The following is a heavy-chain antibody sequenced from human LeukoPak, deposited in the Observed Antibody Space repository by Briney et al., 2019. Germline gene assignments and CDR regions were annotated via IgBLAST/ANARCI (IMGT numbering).Heavy chain of an antibody. V-gene: IGHV3-21*01. J-gene: IGHJ4*02. D-gene: IGHD5-18*01. CDR3: ARERFTYGSDF. CDR2: ISSSGSII. CDR1: GFTFSSYS. Sequence: GGSLRLSCAASGFTFSSYSMNWVRQAPGKGLEWVSSISSSGSIIYYADSVKGRFTISRDNAKNSLYLQMSSLRAEDTAVYYCARERFTYGSDFWGQGTLVTVSS.